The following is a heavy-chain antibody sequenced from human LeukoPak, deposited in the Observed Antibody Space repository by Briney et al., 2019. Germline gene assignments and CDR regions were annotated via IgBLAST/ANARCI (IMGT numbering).Heavy chain of an antibody. CDR1: GYTFTSYD. D-gene: IGHD4-17*01. Sequence: ASVKVSCKASGYTFTSYDINWVRQATGQGLEWMGWMNPNSGNTGYAQKFQGRVTITRNTSISTAYMELSSLRSEDTAVYYCARDYGDYRAQFDYWGQGTLVTVSS. CDR2: MNPNSGNT. CDR3: ARDYGDYRAQFDY. J-gene: IGHJ4*02. V-gene: IGHV1-8*03.